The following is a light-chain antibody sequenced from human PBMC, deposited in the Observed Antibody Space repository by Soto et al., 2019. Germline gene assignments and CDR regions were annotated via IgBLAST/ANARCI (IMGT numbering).Light chain of an antibody. CDR2: RVS. CDR3: LQHTHWPPWT. V-gene: IGKV2-30*01. J-gene: IGKJ1*01. Sequence: DVVMTQSPLSLPVTLGQPASISCRSSQSLVSSDGNTYLNWFHQRPGQSPRRLIYRVSNRDSGVPDRFSGSGSGTDFTLKISRVEAEDVGVYYCLQHTHWPPWTFGQGTRVEIK. CDR1: QSLVSSDGNTY.